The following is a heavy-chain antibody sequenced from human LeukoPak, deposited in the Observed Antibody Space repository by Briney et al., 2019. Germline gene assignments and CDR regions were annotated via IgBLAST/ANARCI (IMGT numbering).Heavy chain of an antibody. CDR3: VRVNCYDSSGYSKTPYYFDY. CDR2: INWNGDST. Sequence: GGSLRLSCAASGFTFDDYALGWVRQDPGKGLKWVSGINWNGDSTGYADSVKGRFTITRDNAKNSLYLQMNNLRSEDTAWYHCVRVNCYDSSGYSKTPYYFDYWGQGTLVTVSS. V-gene: IGHV3-20*01. CDR1: GFTFDDYA. D-gene: IGHD3-22*01. J-gene: IGHJ4*02.